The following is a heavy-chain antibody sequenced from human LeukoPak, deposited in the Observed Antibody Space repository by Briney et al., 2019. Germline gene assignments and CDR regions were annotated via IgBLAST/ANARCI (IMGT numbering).Heavy chain of an antibody. V-gene: IGHV3-64*01. Sequence: GGSLRLSCAASGFTFSSYAMHWVRQAPGKGLEYVSAISSNGGSTYYANSVKGRSTISRDNSKNTLYPQMGSLRAEDMAVYYCARDRCTNGVCYRAFDIWGQGTMVTVSS. CDR1: GFTFSSYA. CDR2: ISSNGGST. D-gene: IGHD2-8*01. J-gene: IGHJ3*02. CDR3: ARDRCTNGVCYRAFDI.